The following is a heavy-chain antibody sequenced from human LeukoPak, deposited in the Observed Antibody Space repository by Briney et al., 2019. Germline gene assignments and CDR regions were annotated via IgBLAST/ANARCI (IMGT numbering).Heavy chain of an antibody. CDR2: IWYDGSNK. CDR3: ARENWYFDY. D-gene: IGHD1-1*01. J-gene: IGHJ4*02. CDR1: GFIFRIYG. V-gene: IGHV3-33*08. Sequence: GGSLRLSCAASGFIFRIYGMHWVRQAPGKGLEWVAVIWYDGSNKYYADSVKGRFTISRDNSKNTLYLQMNSLRAEDTGVYYCARENWYFDYWGQGTLVTVSS.